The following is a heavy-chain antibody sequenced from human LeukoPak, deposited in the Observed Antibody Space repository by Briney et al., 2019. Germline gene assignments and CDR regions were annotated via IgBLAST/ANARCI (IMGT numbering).Heavy chain of an antibody. D-gene: IGHD3-16*01. CDR1: GYTFTSYY. J-gene: IGHJ4*02. Sequence: GASVKVSCKASGYTFTSYYFHWVRQAPGHGLEWMGIINPSGGSTSYAQRFQGRVTMTRDTSTSTVYMELSSLTSEDTAVFYCARGGGGLDYWGQGTLLTVSS. CDR2: INPSGGST. CDR3: ARGGGGLDY. V-gene: IGHV1-46*01.